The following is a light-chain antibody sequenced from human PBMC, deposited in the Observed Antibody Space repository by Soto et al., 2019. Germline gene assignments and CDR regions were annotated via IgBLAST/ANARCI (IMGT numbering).Light chain of an antibody. V-gene: IGLV2-14*01. CDR2: EVS. J-gene: IGLJ2*01. CDR3: SSYTSSSTLVV. Sequence: QFALTQPASVSGSPGQSITISCTGTSSDVGGYNYVSWYQQHPGKAPKLMIYEVSSRPSGVSNRFSGSKSGNTASLTISGLQAEDEADYYCSSYTSSSTLVVFGGGTKVTVL. CDR1: SSDVGGYNY.